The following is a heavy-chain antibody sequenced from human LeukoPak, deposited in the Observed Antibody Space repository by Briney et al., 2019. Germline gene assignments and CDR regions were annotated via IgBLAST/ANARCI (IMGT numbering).Heavy chain of an antibody. CDR2: IFYDGTIS. D-gene: IGHD5-12*01. CDR1: GFTFSNYA. J-gene: IGHJ4*02. CDR3: ARGPSGYHNT. Sequence: GGSLRLSCVASGFTFSNYAMHWVRQAPGKGLEWVAVIFYDGTISYYADSVKGRFSTSRDNSENTLYLQMNSLRAEDTAVYYCARGPSGYHNTGGQGTLVTVSS. V-gene: IGHV3-30*04.